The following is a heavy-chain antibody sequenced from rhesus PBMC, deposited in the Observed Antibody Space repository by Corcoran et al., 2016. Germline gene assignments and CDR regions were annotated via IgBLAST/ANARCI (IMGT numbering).Heavy chain of an antibody. CDR2: IDPSDSDT. CDR1: GSSFTSYW. V-gene: IGHV5-2*01. CDR3: AKESAAADHFDY. Sequence: EVQLVQSGAAVKRPGESLKIPCKTSGSSFTSYWITWVGQLPGKGLEWMGAIDPSDSDTRYSPSFQGQVTISADKSISTAYLQWSSLKASDSATYYCAKESAAADHFDYWGQGVLVTVSS. J-gene: IGHJ4*01. D-gene: IGHD6-31*01.